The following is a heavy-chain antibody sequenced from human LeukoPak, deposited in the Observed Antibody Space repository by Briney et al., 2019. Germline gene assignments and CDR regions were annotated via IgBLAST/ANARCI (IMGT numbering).Heavy chain of an antibody. J-gene: IGHJ4*02. CDR3: ARSGYDGLGY. CDR2: IYTSGST. Sequence: SQTLSLTCTVSGGSISSGSYYWSWIRQPAGKGLEWIGRIYTSGSTNYNPSLKSRVTISVDTSKNQFSLKLSSVTAADTAVYYCARSGYDGLGYWGQGTLVTVSS. D-gene: IGHD5-12*01. CDR1: GGSISSGSYY. V-gene: IGHV4-61*02.